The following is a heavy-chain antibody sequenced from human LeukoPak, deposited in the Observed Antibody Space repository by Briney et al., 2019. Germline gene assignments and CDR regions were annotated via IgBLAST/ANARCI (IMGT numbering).Heavy chain of an antibody. V-gene: IGHV4-39*01. D-gene: IGHD3-9*01. CDR1: GGSISSSSYY. CDR3: VRLPTGYPNWFDP. Sequence: PSETLSLTCTVSGGSISSSSYYWGWTRQPPGRGLEWIGIIYYSGSTSYNPSLKSRVAISADTSKNQFSLKLSSVTAADTAFYYCVRLPTGYPNWFDPWGQGTLVTVSS. CDR2: IYYSGST. J-gene: IGHJ5*02.